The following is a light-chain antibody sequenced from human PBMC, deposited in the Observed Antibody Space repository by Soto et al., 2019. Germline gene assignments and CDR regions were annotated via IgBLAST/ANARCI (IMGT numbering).Light chain of an antibody. Sequence: QPVLTQSPSASGTPGQRVTISCSGSTSNIGRNSVTWYKQFPGTAPTLLMYRDDQRPSGLPDRFSGSKSGTSASLAISGLRSDDEADYYCAAWDDSLRGLVFGGGTKVTVL. J-gene: IGLJ2*01. CDR3: AAWDDSLRGLV. V-gene: IGLV1-47*01. CDR1: TSNIGRNS. CDR2: RDD.